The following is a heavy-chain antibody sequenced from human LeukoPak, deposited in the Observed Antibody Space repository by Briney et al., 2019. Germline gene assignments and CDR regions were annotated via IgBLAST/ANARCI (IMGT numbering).Heavy chain of an antibody. J-gene: IGHJ4*02. CDR2: IIPIFGTA. CDR3: ARDRGSGYVLDY. D-gene: IGHD5-12*01. CDR1: GGTFSSHA. Sequence: SVKVSCKASGGTFSSHATSWVRRAPGQGLEWMGGIIPIFGTANYAQKFQGRVTITADESTSTAYMELSSLRSEDTAVYYCARDRGSGYVLDYWGQGTLVTVSS. V-gene: IGHV1-69*01.